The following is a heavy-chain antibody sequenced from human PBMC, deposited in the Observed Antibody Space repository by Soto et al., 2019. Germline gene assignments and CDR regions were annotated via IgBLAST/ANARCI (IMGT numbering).Heavy chain of an antibody. CDR3: GLGGFRKTGCYSLYL. CDR1: GFTFGGSP. J-gene: IGHJ5*02. Sequence: EAQLVQSGGGLVQPGGSLQLSCAASGFTFGGSPVHWVRQASGKGLEWVGRIRSDSASSAIAYAASVRGRFTLSRDELKNTGDPQGDSLGGEDTALYYLGLGGFRKTGCYSLYLWGQGTLVTVSS. D-gene: IGHD2-21*02. CDR2: IRSDSASSAI. V-gene: IGHV3-73*01.